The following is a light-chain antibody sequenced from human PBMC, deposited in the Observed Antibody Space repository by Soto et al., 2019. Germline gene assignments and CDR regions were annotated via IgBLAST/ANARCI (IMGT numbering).Light chain of an antibody. V-gene: IGKV3-15*01. CDR2: ATS. Sequence: EIVMTQSPATLSVYPGERATLSCRASQRVSNNLAWYQQRPGRSPRLLIYATSTRATGIPARFSGSGSGTEFTLTISSLQSEDFAVYYCQQYDNWPPPFGQGTRLEIK. CDR1: QRVSNN. CDR3: QQYDNWPPP. J-gene: IGKJ5*01.